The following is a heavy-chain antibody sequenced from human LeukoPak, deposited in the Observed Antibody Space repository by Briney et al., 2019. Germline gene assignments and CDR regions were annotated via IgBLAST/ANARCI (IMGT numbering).Heavy chain of an antibody. J-gene: IGHJ5*02. D-gene: IGHD1-26*01. CDR3: AASSHQRNWFDP. Sequence: ASVTVSCKASGYTFTSDYMNWVRQAPGQGLEWMGIVHSSGGVIRYAQEFQGRVTVTRDTSTSTVYMELSSLRSEDTAVYYCAASSHQRNWFDPWGQGTLAIVSS. CDR2: VHSSGGVI. V-gene: IGHV1-46*01. CDR1: GYTFTSDY.